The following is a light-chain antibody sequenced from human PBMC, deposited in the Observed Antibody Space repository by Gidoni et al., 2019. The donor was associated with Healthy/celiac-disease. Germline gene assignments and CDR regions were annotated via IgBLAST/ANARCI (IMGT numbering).Light chain of an antibody. V-gene: IGKV1-5*01. CDR3: QQYNSPWT. Sequence: DHPMTQSPSTLSASVGDRVTITCRASQSISSWLAWYQQKPGKAPKLLIYDASSLESGVPSRFSGSGSGTEFTLTISSLQPDDFATYYCQQYNSPWTFGQGTKVEIK. J-gene: IGKJ1*01. CDR1: QSISSW. CDR2: DAS.